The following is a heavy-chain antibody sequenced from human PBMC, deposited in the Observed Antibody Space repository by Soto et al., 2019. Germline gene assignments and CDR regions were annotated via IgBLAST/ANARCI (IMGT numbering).Heavy chain of an antibody. CDR2: ISGSGGST. D-gene: IGHD2-15*01. Sequence: GGSLRLSCAASGFTFSSYAMSWVRQAPGKGLEWVSTISGSGGSTYYADSVKGRVTTSRDNSNNTLYLQMNSLRAEDTAVYYCAKVGYCSGGSCYGGLFDYWGQGTLVTVSS. CDR1: GFTFSSYA. V-gene: IGHV3-23*01. CDR3: AKVGYCSGGSCYGGLFDY. J-gene: IGHJ4*02.